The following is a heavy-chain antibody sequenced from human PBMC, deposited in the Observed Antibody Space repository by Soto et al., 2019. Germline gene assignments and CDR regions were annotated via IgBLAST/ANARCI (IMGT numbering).Heavy chain of an antibody. V-gene: IGHV1-18*01. Sequence: QVQLVQSGAEVKKPGASVKVSCKASGYTFTSYGISWVRQAPGQGLEWMGWISAYNGNTNYAQKLQGRVTMTTDTSTSTAYMELRRVRSDDTAVYYCARGYSSGWYGEDCVDYWGQGNLVTVSS. J-gene: IGHJ4*02. CDR3: ARGYSSGWYGEDCVDY. CDR1: GYTFTSYG. CDR2: ISAYNGNT. D-gene: IGHD6-19*01.